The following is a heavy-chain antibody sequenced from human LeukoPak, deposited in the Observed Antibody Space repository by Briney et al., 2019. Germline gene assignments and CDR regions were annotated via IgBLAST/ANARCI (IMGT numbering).Heavy chain of an antibody. Sequence: SETLSLTCNVSGGSISSNSYYWAWIRQPPGKGLEWIGSIHYSGSTYYNPSLQSRVTISIDTSKNQFSLKLSSVTAADTAVYYCARVAVTGYYYYYMDVWGKGTTVTISS. D-gene: IGHD2-8*02. CDR3: ARVAVTGYYYYYMDV. J-gene: IGHJ6*03. V-gene: IGHV4-39*07. CDR1: GGSISSNSYY. CDR2: IHYSGST.